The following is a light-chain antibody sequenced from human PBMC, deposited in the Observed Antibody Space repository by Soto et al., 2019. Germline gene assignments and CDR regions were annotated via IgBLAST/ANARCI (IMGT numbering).Light chain of an antibody. CDR1: TRIRNY. V-gene: IGKV1-39*01. Sequence: DIQVIPSPSSLSAFVGDRVTITCRASTRIRNYLNWYQQKPGKAPKLLISGASTLQSGVPSRFSGSGSGADFTLTISSLQPDDSATYYCQQSHSTPLTFGGGTKLEIK. J-gene: IGKJ4*01. CDR2: GAS. CDR3: QQSHSTPLT.